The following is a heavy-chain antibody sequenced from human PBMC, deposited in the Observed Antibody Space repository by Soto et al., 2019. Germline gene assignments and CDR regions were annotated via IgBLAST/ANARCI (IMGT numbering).Heavy chain of an antibody. D-gene: IGHD3-9*01. CDR2: ISGSGGST. J-gene: IGHJ4*02. CDR1: GFTFDDYA. Sequence: EVQLVESGGGLVQPGRSLRLSCAASGFTFDDYAMHWVRQAPGKGLEWVSGISGSGGSTYYADSVKGRFTISRDNSKNTLYLQMNSLRAEDTAVYYCANQRHILTGYFDYWGQGTLVTVSS. V-gene: IGHV3-23*04. CDR3: ANQRHILTGYFDY.